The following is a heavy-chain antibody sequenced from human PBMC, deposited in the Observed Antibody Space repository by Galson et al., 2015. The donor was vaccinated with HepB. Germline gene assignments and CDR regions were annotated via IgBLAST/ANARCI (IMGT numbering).Heavy chain of an antibody. J-gene: IGHJ5*02. CDR1: GFTFSSYS. V-gene: IGHV3-21*01. CDR3: ARQLLSRARYNWFDP. Sequence: SLRLSCAASGFTFSSYSMNWVRQAPGKGLEWVSSISSSSSYIYYADSVKGRFTISRDNAKNSLYLQMNSLRAEDTAVYYCARQLLSRARYNWFDPWGQGTLVTVSS. CDR2: ISSSSSYI. D-gene: IGHD2-2*01.